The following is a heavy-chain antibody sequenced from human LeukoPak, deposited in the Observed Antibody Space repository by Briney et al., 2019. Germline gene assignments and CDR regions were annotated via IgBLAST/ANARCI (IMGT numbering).Heavy chain of an antibody. D-gene: IGHD1-1*01. J-gene: IGHJ4*02. CDR3: LGQLPADLDA. V-gene: IGHV4-34*03. CDR1: GGSFSGYY. Sequence: PSETLSLTCAVYGGSFSGYYWSWIRQPPGKGLEWIGEINHSGSTNYNPSLKSRVTISVDTSKNQFSLHLQSVTAADTAVHFCLGQLPADLDAWGQGMLVTVSS. CDR2: INHSGST.